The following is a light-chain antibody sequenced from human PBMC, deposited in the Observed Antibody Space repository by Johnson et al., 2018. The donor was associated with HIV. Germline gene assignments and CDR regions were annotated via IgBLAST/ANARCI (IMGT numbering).Light chain of an antibody. J-gene: IGLJ1*01. V-gene: IGLV1-51*02. CDR1: SANIGNNY. CDR3: GTWDSSLGAWV. CDR2: ENN. Sequence: QSVLTQSPSVSAAPGQKVTISCSGSSANIGNNYVSWYQQLPGTAPNLLIYENNKRPSGIPDRFSGSKSGTSATLALTGLQTGDEADYYCGTWDSSLGAWVFGTGTKVTVL.